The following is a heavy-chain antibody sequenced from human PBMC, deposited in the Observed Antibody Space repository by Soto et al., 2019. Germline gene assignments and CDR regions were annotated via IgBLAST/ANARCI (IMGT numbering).Heavy chain of an antibody. CDR2: ISAYDNNT. J-gene: IGHJ5*02. Sequence: ASVQVSAKASGYTVTSNAITWLRQARGQGLDWMGWISAYDNNTNLPQKYQGRVTMTTDTSTNTGYLEQESQSSDDTAVYYCARVWGSYQAPSGGAGLAPRGQGPLV. CDR3: ARVWGSYQAPSGGAGLAP. CDR1: GYTVTSNA. V-gene: IGHV1-18*04. D-gene: IGHD3-16*02.